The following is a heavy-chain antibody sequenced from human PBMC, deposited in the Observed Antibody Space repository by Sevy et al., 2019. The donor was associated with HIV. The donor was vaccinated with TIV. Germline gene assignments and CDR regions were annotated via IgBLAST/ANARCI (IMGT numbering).Heavy chain of an antibody. V-gene: IGHV5-51*01. CDR1: GHSFYRYW. CDR3: ARTGGAIGYCSTSSCSADY. CDR2: IYPADSDT. Sequence: GESLKISCKGSGHSFYRYWIGWVRQMPGKGLEWMGIIYPADSDTRYSPSFQGQVTISVDKSISTTYLQWSSLKASDTAMYYCARTGGAIGYCSTSSCSADYWGQGTLVTVSS. J-gene: IGHJ4*02. D-gene: IGHD2-2*01.